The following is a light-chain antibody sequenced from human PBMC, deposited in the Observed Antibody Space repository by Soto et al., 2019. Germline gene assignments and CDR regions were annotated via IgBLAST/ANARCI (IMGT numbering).Light chain of an antibody. J-gene: IGLJ1*01. V-gene: IGLV2-14*01. CDR3: SSYTTRTTLYV. Sequence: QSVLPQPASVSGSPGQSITISCTGTSSDVGSYNYVSWYQLHPGKAPKLMIYEVSNRLSGVSNRFSGSKSGDTASLTISGLQAEDEADSYCSSYTTRTTLYVFGTGTTVTVL. CDR2: EVS. CDR1: SSDVGSYNY.